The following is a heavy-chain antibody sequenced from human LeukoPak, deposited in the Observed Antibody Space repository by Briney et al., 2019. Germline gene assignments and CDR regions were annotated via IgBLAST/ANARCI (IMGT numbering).Heavy chain of an antibody. J-gene: IGHJ4*02. V-gene: IGHV3-15*01. CDR3: TPDIRPHGDLDY. CDR1: GFTFSNAW. Sequence: PGGSLRLSCAASGFTFSNAWMSWVRQAPGKGLEWAGRIKSKTDTGTTDYPAPVKGRFTISRDDSKNTLYLQMNSLKTEDTAVYYCTPDIRPHGDLDYWGQRTLVTVSS. CDR2: IKSKTDTGTT. D-gene: IGHD4-17*01.